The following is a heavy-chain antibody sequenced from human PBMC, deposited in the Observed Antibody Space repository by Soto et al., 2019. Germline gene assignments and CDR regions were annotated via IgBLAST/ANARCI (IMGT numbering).Heavy chain of an antibody. CDR2: INGGGRVT. CDR3: AKDFYTVRVPAAPRPHYFDF. V-gene: IGHV3-23*01. Sequence: GGSLRLSCVTSGFTFSNYAXSWVRQAPGKGLEWVSTINGGGRVTYYADSVQGRFTISRDNSKNTLFLQMTSLRAEDTAVYYCAKDFYTVRVPAAPRPHYFDFWGPGTLVTVSS. J-gene: IGHJ4*02. CDR1: GFTFSNYA. D-gene: IGHD4-17*01.